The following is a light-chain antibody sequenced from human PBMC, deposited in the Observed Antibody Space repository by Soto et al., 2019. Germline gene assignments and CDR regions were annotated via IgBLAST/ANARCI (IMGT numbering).Light chain of an antibody. CDR1: QSVLYSSNNKNY. Sequence: DIVMTQSPDSLAVSLGERATINCKSSQSVLYSSNNKNYLAWYQQKPGQPPKLLIYWASTRESGVPDRFSGSGSGTDFPLTISSLQAEDVAVYCCQQYYSTPLTFGPGTKVDIK. J-gene: IGKJ3*01. CDR3: QQYYSTPLT. CDR2: WAS. V-gene: IGKV4-1*01.